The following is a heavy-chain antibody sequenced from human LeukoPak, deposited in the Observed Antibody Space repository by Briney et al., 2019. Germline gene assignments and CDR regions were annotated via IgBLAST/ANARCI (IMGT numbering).Heavy chain of an antibody. CDR2: INHSGST. V-gene: IGHV4-34*01. CDR3: ARAKATIFGVVIIPPPGYYGMDV. Sequence: PSETLSLTCTVSGGSISGYYWSWIRQPPGKGLEWIGEINHSGSTNYNPSLKSRVTISVDTSKNQFSLKLSSATAADTAVYYCARAKATIFGVVIIPPPGYYGMDVWGQGTTVTVSS. CDR1: GGSISGYY. D-gene: IGHD3-3*01. J-gene: IGHJ6*02.